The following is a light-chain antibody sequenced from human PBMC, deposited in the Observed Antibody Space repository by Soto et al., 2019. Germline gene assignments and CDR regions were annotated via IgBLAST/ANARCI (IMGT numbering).Light chain of an antibody. CDR1: QSVSGSY. J-gene: IGKJ3*01. Sequence: EIVLTQSPGTLSLSPGERATLSCRASQSVSGSYLAWYQQKPGQAPRLLIYGASSRATGIPDRFSGSGSGTDFTLTISRLEPEDFEVYYCQKYGSSPSTFGPGTKVDIK. CDR3: QKYGSSPST. V-gene: IGKV3-20*01. CDR2: GAS.